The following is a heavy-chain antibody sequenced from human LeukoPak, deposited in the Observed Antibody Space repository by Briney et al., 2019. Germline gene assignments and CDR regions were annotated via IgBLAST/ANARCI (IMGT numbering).Heavy chain of an antibody. CDR3: AKRGAEVGQTVAPGDY. Sequence: GGSLRLSCAASEFSVGSNYMTWVRQAPGKGLEWVSSITGSGGSIYYADSVKGRFTSSRDNSKNTLYLQMSSLRAEDTAVYYCAKRGAEVGQTVAPGDYWGQGTLVTVSS. CDR1: EFSVGSNY. J-gene: IGHJ4*02. V-gene: IGHV3-23*01. CDR2: ITGSGGSI. D-gene: IGHD1-26*01.